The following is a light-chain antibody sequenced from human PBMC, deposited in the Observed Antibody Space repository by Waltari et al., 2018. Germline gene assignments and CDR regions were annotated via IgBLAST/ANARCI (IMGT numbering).Light chain of an antibody. V-gene: IGKV2-28*01. J-gene: IGKJ1*01. CDR1: QSLLHSNGYNY. CDR2: LGS. Sequence: DIVMTQSPISLPVTPGEPASISCRSSQSLLHSNGYNYLDWYLQKPGHSPQLLIYLGSNRASGVPDRFSGSGSGTDFTLKISRVEAEDVGVYYCMQTLQTQWTFGQGTKVEIK. CDR3: MQTLQTQWT.